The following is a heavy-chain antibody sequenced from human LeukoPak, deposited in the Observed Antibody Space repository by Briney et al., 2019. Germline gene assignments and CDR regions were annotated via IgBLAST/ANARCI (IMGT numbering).Heavy chain of an antibody. CDR2: IRGSGGST. CDR3: AKKMTTEDAFDI. V-gene: IGHV3-23*01. J-gene: IGHJ3*02. D-gene: IGHD4-11*01. Sequence: GGSLRLSCAAAGFTFSSYGMSWVRQAPGRGLEWVSAIRGSGGSTYYADPVEGRFTLSRDNSKNSLYLQMNSLRAEDTAVYYCAKKMTTEDAFDIWGQGTMVTVSS. CDR1: GFTFSSYG.